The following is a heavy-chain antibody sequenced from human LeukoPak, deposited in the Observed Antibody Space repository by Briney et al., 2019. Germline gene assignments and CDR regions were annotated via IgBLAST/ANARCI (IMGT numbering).Heavy chain of an antibody. CDR1: GFTFSSYA. Sequence: GGSLRLSCAASGFTFSSYAMSWARQAPGKGLEWVSAISGSGSNTFYADSVKGRFTISRDNSKNTLYLQMNSLRAEDTAVYYCARDGHYYYMDVWGKGTTVTVSS. CDR2: ISGSGSNT. J-gene: IGHJ6*03. CDR3: ARDGHYYYMDV. V-gene: IGHV3-23*01.